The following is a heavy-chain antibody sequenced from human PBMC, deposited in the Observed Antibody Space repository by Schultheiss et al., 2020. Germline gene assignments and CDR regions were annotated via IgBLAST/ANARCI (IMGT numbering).Heavy chain of an antibody. CDR3: AHSVVGVATSLEFDY. CDR1: GFSLSTSGMC. D-gene: IGHD5-12*01. CDR2: IYWNDDK. Sequence: SGPTLVKLTQTLTLTCTFSGFSLSTSGMCVSWIRQPPGKALEWLALIYWNDDKRYSPSLKSRLTITKDTSKNQVVLTMTNMDPVDTATYYCAHSVVGVATSLEFDYWGQGTLVTVSS. V-gene: IGHV2-5*01. J-gene: IGHJ4*02.